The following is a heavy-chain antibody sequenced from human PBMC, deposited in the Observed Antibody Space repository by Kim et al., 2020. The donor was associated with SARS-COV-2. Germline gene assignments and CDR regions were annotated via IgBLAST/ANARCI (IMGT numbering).Heavy chain of an antibody. CDR1: GFTFSSYG. Sequence: GGSLRLSCAASGFTFSSYGMHWVRQAPGKGLEWVAVIWYDGSNKYYADSVKGRFTISRDNSKNTLYLQMNSLRAEDTAVYYCARGVQNNWNDCWGQGTLVTVSS. V-gene: IGHV3-33*01. CDR2: IWYDGSNK. CDR3: ARGVQNNWNDC. J-gene: IGHJ5*01.